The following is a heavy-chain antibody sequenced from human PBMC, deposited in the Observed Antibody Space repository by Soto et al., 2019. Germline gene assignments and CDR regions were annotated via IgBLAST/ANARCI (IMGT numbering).Heavy chain of an antibody. J-gene: IGHJ4*02. D-gene: IGHD3-3*01. V-gene: IGHV1-46*01. CDR2: INPSGGST. Sequence: QVQLVQSGAEVKKPGASVKVSCKASGYTFTSYYMHWVRQAPGQGLEWMGIINPSGGSTSYAQKFEGGVTMTRETSTSTVYMELSSLRSEDTAVYYCARDRLEVRYYEFWSGPCDYWGQGTLVTVSS. CDR3: ARDRLEVRYYEFWSGPCDY. CDR1: GYTFTSYY.